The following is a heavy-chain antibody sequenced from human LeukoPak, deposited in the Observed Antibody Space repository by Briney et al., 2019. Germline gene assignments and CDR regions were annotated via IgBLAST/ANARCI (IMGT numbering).Heavy chain of an antibody. CDR3: ARGANWFDP. CDR2: IYYSGST. J-gene: IGHJ5*02. CDR1: GASISTYY. V-gene: IGHV4-59*01. Sequence: SETLSLTCTVSGASISTYYWSWIRQPPGKGLEWIGYIYYSGSTNYNPSLKSRLTISVDTSKNQFSLKLNSVTATDTAVYYCARGANWFDPWGQGTLVTVSS.